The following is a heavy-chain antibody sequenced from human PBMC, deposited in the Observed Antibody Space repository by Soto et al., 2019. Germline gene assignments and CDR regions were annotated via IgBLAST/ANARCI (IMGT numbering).Heavy chain of an antibody. CDR1: GGSFSGYY. J-gene: IGHJ3*02. CDR2: INHSGST. V-gene: IGHV4-34*01. Sequence: SETLSLTCAVYGGSFSGYYWSWIRQPPGKGLEWIGEINHSGSTNYNPSLKSRVTISVDTSKNQFSLKLSSVTAADTAVYSCARLLYDAFDIWGQGTMVTVSS. CDR3: ARLLYDAFDI.